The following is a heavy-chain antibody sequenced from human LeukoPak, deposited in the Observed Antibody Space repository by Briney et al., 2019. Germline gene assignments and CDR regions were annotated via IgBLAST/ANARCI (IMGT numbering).Heavy chain of an antibody. Sequence: ASVKVSCKASGYTFTSYGISWVRQAPGQGLEWMGGIIPIFGTANYAQKFQGRVTITADESTSTAYMELSSLRSEDTAVYYCARPEYYYDSSGYYYPFNYWGQGTLVTVSS. J-gene: IGHJ4*02. V-gene: IGHV1-69*13. D-gene: IGHD3-22*01. CDR3: ARPEYYYDSSGYYYPFNY. CDR2: IIPIFGTA. CDR1: GYTFTSYG.